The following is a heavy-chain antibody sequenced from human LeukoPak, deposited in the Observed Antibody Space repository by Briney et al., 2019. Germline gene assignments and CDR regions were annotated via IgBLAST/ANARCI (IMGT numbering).Heavy chain of an antibody. CDR1: GITLSNYG. CDR3: AKRGVVIRVILVGFHKEAYYFDS. J-gene: IGHJ4*02. Sequence: GGSLRLSCAVSGITLSNYGMSWVRQAPGKGLEWVAGISDSGGRTNYADSVKGRFTISRDNPKNTLYLQMNSLRAEDTAVYFCAKRGVVIRVILVGFHKEAYYFDSWGQGALVIVSS. D-gene: IGHD3-10*01. CDR2: ISDSGGRT. V-gene: IGHV3-23*01.